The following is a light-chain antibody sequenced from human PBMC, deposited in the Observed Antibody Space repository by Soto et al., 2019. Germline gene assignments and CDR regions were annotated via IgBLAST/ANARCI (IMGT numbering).Light chain of an antibody. CDR3: SSYTSSSTSYV. CDR1: SSDVGGYNY. CDR2: DVN. J-gene: IGLJ1*01. Sequence: QSALIQPASVSGSPGQSITISCTGTSSDVGGYNYVSWYQQHPGKAPKLVIYDVNNRPSGVSYRFSGSKSGNTASLTISGLQAEDEADYYCSSYTSSSTSYVFGTGTKLTVL. V-gene: IGLV2-14*01.